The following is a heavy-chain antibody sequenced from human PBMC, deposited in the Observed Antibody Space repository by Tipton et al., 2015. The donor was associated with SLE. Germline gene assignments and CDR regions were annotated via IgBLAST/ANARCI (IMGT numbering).Heavy chain of an antibody. D-gene: IGHD5-12*01. CDR1: GFTFSSYE. V-gene: IGHV3-48*03. CDR2: ISSGGSRI. Sequence: SLRLSCAASGFTFSSYEMNWVRQAPGKGLEWVSYISSGGSRIYYADSAKDRFTISRDDAKNSLSLQMNSLRAEDTAVYYCARESQSGYDPLDYWGQGTLVTVSS. CDR3: ARESQSGYDPLDY. J-gene: IGHJ4*02.